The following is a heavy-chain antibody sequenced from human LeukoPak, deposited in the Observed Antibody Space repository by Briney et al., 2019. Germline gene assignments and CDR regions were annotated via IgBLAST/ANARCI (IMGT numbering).Heavy chain of an antibody. J-gene: IGHJ4*02. V-gene: IGHV4-34*01. D-gene: IGHD6-13*01. CDR3: ARAPRIAAAGPFDY. CDR2: INHSGST. CDR1: GGSFSGYY. Sequence: SETLSLTCAVYGGSFSGYYWSWIRQPPGKGLEWIGEINHSGSTNYNPSLKSRVTISVDTSKNQFSLKLSSVTAADTAVYYCARAPRIAAAGPFDYWGQGTLVTVSS.